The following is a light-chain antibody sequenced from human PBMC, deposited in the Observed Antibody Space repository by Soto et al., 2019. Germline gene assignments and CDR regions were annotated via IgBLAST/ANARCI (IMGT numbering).Light chain of an antibody. CDR2: RAS. CDR3: QQYNTYWT. V-gene: IGKV1-5*03. Sequence: DILMTQSPSTLSASVVERATLTCRASQSISTFLAWYHHKPGRAPYRLLLRASSLESGVPSRCSGSGSGTEFTLTISSLQPDDFGTYYCQQYNTYWTFGQGTKVEVK. J-gene: IGKJ1*01. CDR1: QSISTF.